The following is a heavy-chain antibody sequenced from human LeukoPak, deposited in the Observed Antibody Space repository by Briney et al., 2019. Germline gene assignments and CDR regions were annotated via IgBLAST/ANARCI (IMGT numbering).Heavy chain of an antibody. V-gene: IGHV7-4-1*02. CDR3: ARFFCINGVCYYLDY. CDR2: INTNTGNP. Sequence: GASVKVSCKASGYTFTSYAMGWVRQGPGHGLEWMGGINTNTGNPTYYQGFTGRVVFSLDTSLSTASLQISSLEAEDTAVYYCARFFCINGVCYYLDYWGQGTLVTVSS. D-gene: IGHD2-8*01. J-gene: IGHJ4*02. CDR1: GYTFTSYA.